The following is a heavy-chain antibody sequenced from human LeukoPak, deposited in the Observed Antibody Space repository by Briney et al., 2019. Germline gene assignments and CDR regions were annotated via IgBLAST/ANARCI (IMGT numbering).Heavy chain of an antibody. V-gene: IGHV3-30*02. CDR3: ARDPSSGSPRGWFDP. CDR2: IRYDGSNT. Sequence: PGGSLRLSCTASGFTFSSSGMHWVRQAPGKGLEWVAFIRYDGSNTYYADSVKGRFTISRDNSKNTLYLQMNSLRGEDTAMYYCARDPSSGSPRGWFDPWGQGTLVTVSS. D-gene: IGHD1-26*01. CDR1: GFTFSSSG. J-gene: IGHJ5*02.